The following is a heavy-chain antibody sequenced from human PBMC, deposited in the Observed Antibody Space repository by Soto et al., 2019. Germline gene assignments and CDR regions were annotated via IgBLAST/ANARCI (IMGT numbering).Heavy chain of an antibody. CDR2: ISERGDTT. J-gene: IGHJ4*02. CDR3: AKDKPGTTSFDY. CDR1: GFTISSNA. V-gene: IGHV3-23*01. D-gene: IGHD1-1*01. Sequence: GGSLRLSCAASGFTISSNAMYWVRQAPGEGLEWVSGISERGDTTHYADSVKGRFTISRDTSKNTPYLQLNTLRADDTAVYYCAKDKPGTTSFDYWGQGTLVTVSS.